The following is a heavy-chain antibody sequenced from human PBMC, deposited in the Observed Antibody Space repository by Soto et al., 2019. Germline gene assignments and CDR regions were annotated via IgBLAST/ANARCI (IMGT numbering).Heavy chain of an antibody. CDR2: ITGSGSDT. V-gene: IGHV3-23*01. J-gene: IGHJ4*02. D-gene: IGHD3-22*01. CDR1: GFTFRNYA. CDR3: AKGSADSRPYYFDS. Sequence: GGSLRLSCAASGFTFRNYAMSWVRQAPAKGLEWFSAITGSGSDTYHADSVKGRFTISRDNSNNMLYLQMISLGADDTAVYYCAKGSADSRPYYFDSWGQGTLVTVSS.